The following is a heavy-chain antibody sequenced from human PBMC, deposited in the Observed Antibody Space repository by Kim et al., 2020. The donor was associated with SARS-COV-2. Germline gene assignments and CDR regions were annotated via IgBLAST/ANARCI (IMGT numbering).Heavy chain of an antibody. Sequence: ASVKVSCKASERSLSNYYIHWVRQAPGHGLEWLGVFTPRADAIKYNERFHGRLTLTTDTSTSTVSMELTSLRSDDTALYYCAGGKFYFDTLGKAFEIWGQGTLVTVS. CDR2: FTPRADAI. CDR1: ERSLSNYY. CDR3: AGGKFYFDTLGKAFEI. J-gene: IGHJ3*02. V-gene: IGHV1-46*01. D-gene: IGHD3-9*01.